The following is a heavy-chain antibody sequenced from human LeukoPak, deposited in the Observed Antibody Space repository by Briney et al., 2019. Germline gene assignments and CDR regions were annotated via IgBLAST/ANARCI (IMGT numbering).Heavy chain of an antibody. V-gene: IGHV4-34*01. CDR2: IYYSGST. Sequence: PSETLSLTCAVYGVSFSGYYWSWIRQPPGKGLEWIGSIYYSGSTYYNPSLKSRVTISVDTSKNQFSLKLSSVTAADTAVYYCARGGRGPPGYFYYMDVWGKGTTVTIS. J-gene: IGHJ6*03. CDR1: GVSFSGYY. CDR3: ARGGRGPPGYFYYMDV.